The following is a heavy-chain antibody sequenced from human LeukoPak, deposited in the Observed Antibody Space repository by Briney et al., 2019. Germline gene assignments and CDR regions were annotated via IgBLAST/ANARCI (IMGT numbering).Heavy chain of an antibody. J-gene: IGHJ4*02. V-gene: IGHV4-39*07. CDR1: GGSISSSSYY. CDR3: AREEYKGVGY. D-gene: IGHD6-6*01. Sequence: SETLSLTCTVSGGSISSSSYYWVWIRQPPGKGLEWIGSIHYSGSTYYNPSLKSRVTISVDTSKNQFSLKLSSVTAADTAMYYCAREEYKGVGYWGQGTLVTVSS. CDR2: IHYSGST.